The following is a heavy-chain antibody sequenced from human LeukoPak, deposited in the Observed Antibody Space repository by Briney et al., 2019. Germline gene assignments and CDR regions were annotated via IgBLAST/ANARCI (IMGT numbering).Heavy chain of an antibody. J-gene: IGHJ4*02. CDR2: IYYSGST. Sequence: PSETLSLTCTVSGGSVSSDSYFWTWIRQPPGKGLEWIGYIYYSGSTNYNPSLKRRVTISLDTSKSQISLKLSSVIAADTAVYYCARGQRRLQDYWGQGTLVTVSS. V-gene: IGHV4-61*01. CDR1: GGSVSSDSYF. CDR3: ARGQRRLQDY.